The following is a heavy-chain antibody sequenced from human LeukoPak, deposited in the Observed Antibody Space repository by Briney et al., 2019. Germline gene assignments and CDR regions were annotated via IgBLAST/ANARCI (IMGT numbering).Heavy chain of an antibody. CDR1: GGSISSGGYS. V-gene: IGHV4-30-2*01. CDR2: IYHSGST. J-gene: IGHJ3*02. CDR3: ASTTDDYGDNMDAFDI. D-gene: IGHD4-17*01. Sequence: PSQTLSLTCAVSGGSISSGGYSWSWIQQPPGKGLEWIGYIYHSGSTYYNPSLKSRVTISVDRSKNQFSLKLSSVTAADTAVYYCASTTDDYGDNMDAFDIWGQGTMVTVSS.